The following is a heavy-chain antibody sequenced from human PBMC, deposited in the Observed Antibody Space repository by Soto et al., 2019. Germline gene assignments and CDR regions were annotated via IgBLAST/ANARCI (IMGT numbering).Heavy chain of an antibody. CDR2: MNPNSGNT. CDR3: ARELLGSGSYLAGMDV. Sequence: ASVKVSCKASGYTFTSYDINWVRQATGQGLEWMGWMNPNSGNTGYAQKFQGRVTMTRNPSISTAYMELSSLRSEDTAVYYCARELLGSGSYLAGMDVWGQGTTVTVSS. J-gene: IGHJ6*02. CDR1: GYTFTSYD. D-gene: IGHD1-26*01. V-gene: IGHV1-8*01.